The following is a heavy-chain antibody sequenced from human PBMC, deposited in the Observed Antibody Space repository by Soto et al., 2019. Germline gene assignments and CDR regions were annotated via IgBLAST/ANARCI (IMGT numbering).Heavy chain of an antibody. J-gene: IGHJ4*01. Sequence: GASVKVSCKASGYTFTGYYMHWVRQAPGQGLEWMGWINPNSGGTNYAQKFQGWVTMTRDTSISTAYMELSRLRSDDTAGYYCARDSPLGYCSGGSCYSLSFDYWG. CDR3: ARDSPLGYCSGGSCYSLSFDY. CDR1: GYTFTGYY. CDR2: INPNSGGT. D-gene: IGHD2-15*01. V-gene: IGHV1-2*04.